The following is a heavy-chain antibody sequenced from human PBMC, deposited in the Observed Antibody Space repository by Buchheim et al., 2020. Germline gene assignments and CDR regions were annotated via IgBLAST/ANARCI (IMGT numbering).Heavy chain of an antibody. Sequence: EVQLVESGGGLVQPGGSLRLSCAASGLTFSDYWMHWVRQAPGEGLEWVANINQDGSRKFFVDSLKGRFTISRDNAKNSLFLQMDSLRVEDTAVYYCCAGNTFDFWGQGAL. CDR1: GLTFSDYW. D-gene: IGHD1-7*01. V-gene: IGHV3-7*01. CDR2: INQDGSRK. J-gene: IGHJ4*02. CDR3: CAGNTFDF.